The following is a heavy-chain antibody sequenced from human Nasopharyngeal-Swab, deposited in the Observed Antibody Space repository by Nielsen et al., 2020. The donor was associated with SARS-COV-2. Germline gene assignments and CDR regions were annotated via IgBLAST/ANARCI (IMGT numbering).Heavy chain of an antibody. CDR2: ISSSGSIT. Sequence: GESLKISCAASGFSFSEYYMSWIRQAPGKGLEWISDISSSGSITHYADSMKGRFTISRDNAKKSLYLQMNSLRAEDTAVHYCARGVETIHHWGQGSLVTVSS. V-gene: IGHV3-11*04. J-gene: IGHJ1*01. CDR1: GFSFSEYY. D-gene: IGHD5-24*01. CDR3: ARGVETIHH.